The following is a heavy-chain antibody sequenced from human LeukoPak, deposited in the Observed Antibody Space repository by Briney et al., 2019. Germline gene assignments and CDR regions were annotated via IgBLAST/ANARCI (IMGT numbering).Heavy chain of an antibody. J-gene: IGHJ4*02. Sequence: PGGSLRLSCAASGFTFSSYAMSWVRQAPGKGLEWVSAISSSGGSTYYAVSVKSRFTSSIDNSKNTLYLQMNSLIAEDTAVYYCAKDYSPDGYSSSSSDYWGQGTLVTVSS. V-gene: IGHV3-23*01. D-gene: IGHD6-6*01. CDR1: GFTFSSYA. CDR3: AKDYSPDGYSSSSSDY. CDR2: ISSSGGST.